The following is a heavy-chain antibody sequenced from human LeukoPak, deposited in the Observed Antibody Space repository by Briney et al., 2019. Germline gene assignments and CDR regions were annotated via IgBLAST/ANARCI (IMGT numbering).Heavy chain of an antibody. D-gene: IGHD1-26*01. CDR1: GYTFTGYY. Sequence: GASVKVSCKASGYTFTGYYMHWVRQAPGQGLEWMGWINPNSGGTNYAQKFQGRVTMTRDTSINTAYMELSRLRSDDTAVYYCARDPSSPKWELPKGVDYWGQGTLVTVSS. CDR3: ARDPSSPKWELPKGVDY. CDR2: INPNSGGT. J-gene: IGHJ4*02. V-gene: IGHV1-2*02.